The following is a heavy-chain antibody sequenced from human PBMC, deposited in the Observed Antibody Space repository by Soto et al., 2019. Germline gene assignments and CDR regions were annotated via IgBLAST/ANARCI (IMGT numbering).Heavy chain of an antibody. CDR1: GYSFANYC. J-gene: IGHJ4*02. Sequence: GESLKISCKGSGYSFANYCIAWVRQMPGKGLEWMGIFYSGDSDTRYSPSFQGQVVISGDKSINTAYLQWTSLKASDTAMYYCARGSSGFYDYWGQGPLVTVSS. CDR3: ARGSSGFYDY. V-gene: IGHV5-51*01. D-gene: IGHD6-19*01. CDR2: FYSGDSDT.